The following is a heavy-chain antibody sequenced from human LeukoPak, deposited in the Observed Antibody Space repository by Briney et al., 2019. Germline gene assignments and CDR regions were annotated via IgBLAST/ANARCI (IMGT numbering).Heavy chain of an antibody. CDR1: GFTFSSYN. V-gene: IGHV3-21*01. J-gene: IGHJ6*03. CDR3: ARDRDSYYYMDV. CDR2: ISSSSNYI. Sequence: PGGSLRLSCAASGFTFSSYNMNWVRQAPGKGLEWVSSISSSSNYIYYADSVKGRFTISRDNAKNSLSLQMNSLRAEDTAVYYCARDRDSYYYMDVWGKGTTVTVSS.